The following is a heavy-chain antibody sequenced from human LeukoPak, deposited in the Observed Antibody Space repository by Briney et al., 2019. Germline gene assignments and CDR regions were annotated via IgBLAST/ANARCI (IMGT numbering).Heavy chain of an antibody. CDR1: GGSISSHY. J-gene: IGHJ5*02. D-gene: IGHD3-22*01. CDR2: IYYSGST. Sequence: SETLSLTCTVSGGSISSHYWSWIRQPPGKGLEWIGYIYYSGSTKYNPSLKSRVTISVDTSKSQFSLKLSSVTAADTAAYYCARLYDSSGYTNWLDPWGQGTLVTVSS. CDR3: ARLYDSSGYTNWLDP. V-gene: IGHV4-59*11.